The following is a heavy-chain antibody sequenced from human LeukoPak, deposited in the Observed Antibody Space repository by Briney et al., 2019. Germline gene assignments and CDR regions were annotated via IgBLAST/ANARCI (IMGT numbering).Heavy chain of an antibody. CDR1: GGSISSGGYY. V-gene: IGHV4-31*03. J-gene: IGHJ6*02. CDR3: AREEPRGYYGMDV. CDR2: IYYSGST. Sequence: PSETLSLTCTVSGGSISSGGYYWSWIRQHPGKGLEWIGYIYYSGSTYYNPSLKSRVTISVDTSKSQFSLKLSSVTAADTAVYYCAREEPRGYYGMDVWGQGTTVTVSS.